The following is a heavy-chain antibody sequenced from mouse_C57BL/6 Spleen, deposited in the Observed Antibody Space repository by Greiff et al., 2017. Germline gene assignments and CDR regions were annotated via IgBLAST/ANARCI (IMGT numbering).Heavy chain of an antibody. CDR3: AIKGGNSVYVDV. CDR2: IYPGSGST. V-gene: IGHV1-55*01. D-gene: IGHD2-1*01. CDR1: GYTFTSYW. J-gene: IGHJ1*03. Sequence: QVQLQQPGAELVKPGASVKMSCKASGYTFTSYWITWVKQRPGQGLEWIGDIYPGSGSTNYNEKFKSKATLTVDTSSSTAYIQLSILTSEDSAVYYCAIKGGNSVYVDVWGTGTTVTVSS.